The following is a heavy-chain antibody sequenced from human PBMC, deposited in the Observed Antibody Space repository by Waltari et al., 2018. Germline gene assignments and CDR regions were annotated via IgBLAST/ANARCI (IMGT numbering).Heavy chain of an antibody. CDR3: VRDRTTVAARPGDY. J-gene: IGHJ4*02. CDR2: VNPDTGNA. CDR1: GYLCIHYY. D-gene: IGHD6-6*01. V-gene: IGHV1-2*07. Sequence: QVVLVQSGAEVKKPGASVTVSCKASGYLCIHYYLHWVRQAPGQGPEWMGWVNPDTGNANYAHKFWGRVTMTWDTSSNTAFMDLRDLKSDDTAVYYCVRDRTTVAARPGDYWGQGTLVTVSS.